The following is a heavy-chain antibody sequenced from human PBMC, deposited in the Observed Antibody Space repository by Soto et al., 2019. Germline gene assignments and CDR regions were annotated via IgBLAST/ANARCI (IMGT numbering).Heavy chain of an antibody. D-gene: IGHD3-10*01. V-gene: IGHV4-59*01. CDR3: ARGSAGPTRDIYYYYYMDV. J-gene: IGHJ6*03. CDR2: IYYSGST. CDR1: GGSISSYY. Sequence: SETLSLTCTVSGGSISSYYWSWIRQPPGKGLEWIGYIYYSGSTNYNPSLKSRVTISVDTSKNQFSLKLSSVTAADTAVYYCARGSAGPTRDIYYYYYMDVWGKGTTVTVSS.